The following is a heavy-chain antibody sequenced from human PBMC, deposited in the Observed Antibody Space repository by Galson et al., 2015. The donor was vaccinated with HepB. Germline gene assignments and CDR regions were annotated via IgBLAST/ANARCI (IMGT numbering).Heavy chain of an antibody. CDR1: GFTFNNAH. J-gene: IGHJ5*02. V-gene: IGHV3-15*05. CDR2: VLRAADGGTT. D-gene: IGHD7-27*01. CDR3: TTWGYH. Sequence: SLRLSCAASGFTFNNAHMSWVRQAPGKGLEYIGRVLRAADGGTTDYPAPMKDRFTISRDDSKNMVYLQINSLKAKDTAVYYCTTWGYHWGQGALVTVTS.